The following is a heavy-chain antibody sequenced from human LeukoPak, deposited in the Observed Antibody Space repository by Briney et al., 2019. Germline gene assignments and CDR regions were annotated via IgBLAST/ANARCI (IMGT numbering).Heavy chain of an antibody. Sequence: PSETLSLTCAVYGGSFSGYYRSWIRQPPGKGLEWIGEINHSGSTNYNPSLKSRVTISVDTSKNQFSLKLSSVTAADTAVYYCARVGSVLRFLEWPRGWFDPWGQGTLVTVSS. CDR1: GGSFSGYY. J-gene: IGHJ5*02. V-gene: IGHV4-34*01. CDR2: INHSGST. CDR3: ARVGSVLRFLEWPRGWFDP. D-gene: IGHD3-3*01.